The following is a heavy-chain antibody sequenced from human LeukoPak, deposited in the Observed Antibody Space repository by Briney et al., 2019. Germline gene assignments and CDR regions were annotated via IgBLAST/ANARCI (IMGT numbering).Heavy chain of an antibody. CDR3: AKDWASTVMGMDL. D-gene: IGHD4-17*01. CDR1: GFTFDDYA. J-gene: IGHJ6*01. V-gene: IGHV3-9*01. CDR2: INWNSDNI. Sequence: PRGSLSLLCAASGFTFDDYAVHGVRQAPGKGLEWVSGINWNSDNIGYADSVKGRFTISRDNAKNSLYLQMNSLRAEDTALYYCAKDWASTVMGMDLCGQGTLVTVSS.